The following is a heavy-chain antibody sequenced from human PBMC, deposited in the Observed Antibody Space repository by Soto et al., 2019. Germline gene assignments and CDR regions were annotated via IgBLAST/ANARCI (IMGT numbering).Heavy chain of an antibody. J-gene: IGHJ4*02. Sequence: SETLSLTCTVSGGSISSYYWSWIRQPPGKGLEWIGYIYYSGSTNYNPSLKSRVTISVDTSKNQFSLKLSSVTAADTAVYYCARGYWNDVTDYWGQGTLVTVSS. D-gene: IGHD1-1*01. V-gene: IGHV4-59*01. CDR2: IYYSGST. CDR1: GGSISSYY. CDR3: ARGYWNDVTDY.